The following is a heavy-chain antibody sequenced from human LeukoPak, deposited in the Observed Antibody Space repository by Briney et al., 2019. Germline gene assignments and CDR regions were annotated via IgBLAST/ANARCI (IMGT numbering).Heavy chain of an antibody. CDR3: AKDETYSSSCIDY. CDR1: GFTFSSYA. CDR2: ISYDGSNK. V-gene: IGHV3-30-3*01. D-gene: IGHD6-13*01. J-gene: IGHJ4*02. Sequence: EPGGSLRLSCAASGFTFSSYAMHWVRQAPGKGLEWVALISYDGSNKYYADSVKGRFTVSRDNSKNTLYLQMNSLRAEDTAVYYCAKDETYSSSCIDYWGQGTLVTVSS.